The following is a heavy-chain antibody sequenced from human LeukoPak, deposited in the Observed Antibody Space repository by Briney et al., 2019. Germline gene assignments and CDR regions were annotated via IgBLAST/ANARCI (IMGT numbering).Heavy chain of an antibody. CDR2: IYYSGST. D-gene: IGHD3-22*01. Sequence: KPSETLSLTCTVSGGSISSYYWSWIRQPPGKGLEWIGYIYYSGSTNYNPSLKSRVTISVDTSKNQFSLKLSSVTAADTAVYYCARQLGVYYDSSGYYSDAFDIWGQGTMVTVSS. J-gene: IGHJ3*02. CDR1: GGSISSYY. V-gene: IGHV4-59*01. CDR3: ARQLGVYYDSSGYYSDAFDI.